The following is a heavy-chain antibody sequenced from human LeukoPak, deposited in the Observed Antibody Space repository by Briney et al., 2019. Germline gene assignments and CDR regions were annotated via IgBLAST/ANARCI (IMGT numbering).Heavy chain of an antibody. D-gene: IGHD3-16*02. CDR2: IYYSGST. V-gene: IGHV4-59*01. J-gene: IGHJ4*02. CDR3: ARYVWGSYPTFEDY. CDR1: GGSISSYY. Sequence: SETLSLTCTVSGGSISSYYWSWIRQPPGKGLEWIGYIYYSGSTNYNPSLKSRVTISVDTSKNNFSLKLSSVTAADTAVYYCARYVWGSYPTFEDYWGQGTLVTVSS.